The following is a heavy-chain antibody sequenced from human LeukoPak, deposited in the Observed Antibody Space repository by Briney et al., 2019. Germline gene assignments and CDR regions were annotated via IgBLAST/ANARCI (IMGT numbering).Heavy chain of an antibody. CDR1: GGSFSGYY. D-gene: IGHD5-12*01. V-gene: IGHV4-34*01. Sequence: SETLSLTCAVYGGSFSGYYWSWIRQPPGKGLEWIGEINHSGSTNYNPSLKSRVTISVDTSKNQCSLKLSSVTAADTAVYYCARASYGGYVEFDYWGQGTLVTVSS. CDR3: ARASYGGYVEFDY. CDR2: INHSGST. J-gene: IGHJ4*02.